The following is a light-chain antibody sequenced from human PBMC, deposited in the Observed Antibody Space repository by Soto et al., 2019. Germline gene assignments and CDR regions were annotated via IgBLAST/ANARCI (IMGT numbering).Light chain of an antibody. V-gene: IGLV2-14*01. CDR2: DVS. J-gene: IGLJ1*01. CDR1: SSDVGGYNY. CDR3: SSYTSSSTLGYV. Sequence: QSALTQPASVFGSPGQSITISCTGTSSDVGGYNYVSWYQQHPGKAPKLMIYDVSNRPSGVSNRFSGSKSGNTASLTISGLQAEDEADYYCSSYTSSSTLGYVFGTGTQLTVL.